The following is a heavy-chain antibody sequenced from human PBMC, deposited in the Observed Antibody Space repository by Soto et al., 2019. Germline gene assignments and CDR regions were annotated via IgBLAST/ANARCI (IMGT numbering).Heavy chain of an antibody. CDR1: GFTFSSYA. Sequence: EVQLLESGGGLVQPGGSLRLSCAASGFTFSSYAMSWVRQAPGKGLEWVSAISGSGGSTYYADSVKGRFTISRDNSKNTLYLQMNSLRAEYTAVYYCAKGGEVSYYYYYGMDVWGQGTTVTVSS. J-gene: IGHJ6*02. V-gene: IGHV3-23*01. D-gene: IGHD2-21*01. CDR3: AKGGEVSYYYYYGMDV. CDR2: ISGSGGST.